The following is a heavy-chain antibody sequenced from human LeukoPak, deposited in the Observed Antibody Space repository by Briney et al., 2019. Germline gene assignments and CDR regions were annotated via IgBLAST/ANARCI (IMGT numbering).Heavy chain of an antibody. CDR2: ISSSGSTI. D-gene: IGHD4-17*01. CDR3: AREATTVTTADY. Sequence: GGSLRLSCAASGFTFSSYEMNWVRQAPGKGLEWVSYISSSGSTIYYADSVKGRFTISRDNAKNSLYLQMNSLRAEDTAVYYCAREATTVTTADYWGQGTLVTVSS. V-gene: IGHV3-48*03. J-gene: IGHJ4*02. CDR1: GFTFSSYE.